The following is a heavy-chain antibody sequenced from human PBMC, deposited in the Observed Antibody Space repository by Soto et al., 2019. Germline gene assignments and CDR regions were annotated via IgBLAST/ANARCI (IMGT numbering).Heavy chain of an antibody. D-gene: IGHD6-13*01. CDR2: FIPFLRTA. Sequence: SVKVSCKASGGTFRSLAISWVRQAPGQGLEWMGGFIPFLRTADYAQKFQDRVTITADESTSTVYMEVSGLSSEDTAVYYCATVTGIAAAGSRFDPWGQGTLVTVSS. J-gene: IGHJ5*02. CDR1: GGTFRSLA. V-gene: IGHV1-69*13. CDR3: ATVTGIAAAGSRFDP.